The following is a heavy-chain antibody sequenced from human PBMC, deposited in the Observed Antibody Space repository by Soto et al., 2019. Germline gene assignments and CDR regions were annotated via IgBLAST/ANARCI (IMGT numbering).Heavy chain of an antibody. J-gene: IGHJ5*02. Sequence: PSETPSPTRSFSGGSLSTYHRRWVRQAPGKGLEWIGHIDYSGSTDYNPSLNSRVTISLDMSRNQFSLNLKSVTAADTAVYFCARQGYCSGSSCWWFDPWGQGTLVTVSS. V-gene: IGHV4-59*08. CDR1: GGSLSTYH. CDR3: ARQGYCSGSSCWWFDP. CDR2: IDYSGST. D-gene: IGHD2-2*01.